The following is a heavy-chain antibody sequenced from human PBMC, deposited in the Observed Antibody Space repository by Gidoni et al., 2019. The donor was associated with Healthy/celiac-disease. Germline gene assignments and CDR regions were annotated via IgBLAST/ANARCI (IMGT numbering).Heavy chain of an antibody. CDR2: ISYYVRNK. CDR1: RFTFSSYA. D-gene: IGHD6-6*01. Sequence: QVQLVESGGGVVQPGRSLRLSCAASRFTFSSYAMPWVRQAAGKGLECVAVISYYVRNKYYADCVQGRFTISRDNSKTTLYLQMNSLRAEDTAVYYCARAYSSSVYYYYGMDVWGQGTTVTVSS. V-gene: IGHV3-30-3*01. CDR3: ARAYSSSVYYYYGMDV. J-gene: IGHJ6*02.